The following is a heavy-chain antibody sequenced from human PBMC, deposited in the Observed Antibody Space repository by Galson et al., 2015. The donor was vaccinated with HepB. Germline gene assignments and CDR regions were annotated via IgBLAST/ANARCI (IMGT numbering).Heavy chain of an antibody. J-gene: IGHJ4*02. CDR3: AKGPGLYGSGSYLVGY. V-gene: IGHV3-30*02. Sequence: SLRLSCAASGFTFSSYGMHWVRQAPGKGLEWVAFIRYDGSNKYYADSVKGRFTISRDNSKNALYLQMNSLRAEDTAVYYCAKGPGLYGSGSYLVGYWGQGTLVTVSS. CDR2: IRYDGSNK. D-gene: IGHD3-10*01. CDR1: GFTFSSYG.